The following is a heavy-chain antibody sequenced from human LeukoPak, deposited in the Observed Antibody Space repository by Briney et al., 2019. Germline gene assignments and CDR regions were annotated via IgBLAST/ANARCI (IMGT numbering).Heavy chain of an antibody. CDR2: IKEDGSEK. J-gene: IGHJ4*02. CDR3: ARGYTCGY. V-gene: IGHV3-7*04. Sequence: GGSLRLSCPASGFXFSTYWISWVRQAPGKGQEWVANIKEDGSEKNYADSVKGRFTISRDNAKNSLYLQMNSLRAEDTAVYYCARGYTCGYWGQGTLVIVSS. D-gene: IGHD5-18*01. CDR1: GFXFSTYW.